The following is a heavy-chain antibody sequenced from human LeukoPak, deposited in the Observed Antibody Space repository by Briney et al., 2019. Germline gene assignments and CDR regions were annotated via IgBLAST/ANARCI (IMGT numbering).Heavy chain of an antibody. CDR2: ISSSSSTI. CDR3: ASGSSGYTRGFQH. V-gene: IGHV3-48*04. Sequence: GGSLRLSCAASGFTFSSYAMSWVRQAPGKGLEWVSYISSSSSTIYYADSVKGRFTISRDNAKNSLYLQMNSLRAEDTAVYYCASGSSGYTRGFQHWGQGTLVTVSS. CDR1: GFTFSSYA. J-gene: IGHJ1*01. D-gene: IGHD3-22*01.